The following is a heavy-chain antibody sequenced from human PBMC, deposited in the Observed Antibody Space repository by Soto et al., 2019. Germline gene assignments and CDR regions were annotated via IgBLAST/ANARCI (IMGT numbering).Heavy chain of an antibody. CDR1: GYSFTNYC. CDR2: INPRTGST. V-gene: IGHV1-46*01. Sequence: QVQLVQSGADVKKPGTSVKVSCKAAGYSFTNYCMYWVRQAPGQGLEWMGMINPRTGSTRYAQKFQDRVTLTRDTSTTTVYMELSTLISDDTAVYYCARDGGLLTASWHYHLWGPGTLVTVSS. J-gene: IGHJ2*01. CDR3: ARDGGLLTASWHYHL. D-gene: IGHD2-15*01.